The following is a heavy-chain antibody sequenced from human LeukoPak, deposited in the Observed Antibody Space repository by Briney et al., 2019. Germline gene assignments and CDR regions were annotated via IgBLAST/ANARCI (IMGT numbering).Heavy chain of an antibody. D-gene: IGHD6-13*01. V-gene: IGHV3-21*01. J-gene: IGHJ6*03. CDR2: ITSRSSYI. CDR1: GFTFSSYT. CDR3: ARAFAAGSYYYYHMDV. Sequence: PGGSLRLSCVASGFTFSSYTMNWVRQAPGKGLEWVSSITSRSSYIYYADSVKGRFTISRDNAENSLYLQMNSLRAEDTAVYYCARAFAAGSYYYYHMDVWGKGTTVTISS.